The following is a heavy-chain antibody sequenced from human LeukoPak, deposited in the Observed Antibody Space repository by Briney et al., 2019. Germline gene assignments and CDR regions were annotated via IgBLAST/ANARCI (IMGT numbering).Heavy chain of an antibody. J-gene: IGHJ4*02. CDR1: GYRFTSYW. D-gene: IGHD6-19*01. V-gene: IGHV5-51*01. CDR3: ARQVAGTSGGNSFDY. Sequence: GESLKISCKGSGYRFTSYWIGWVRQMPGKGLEWMGIIYPGDSDTRYSPSFQGQVTISADKSISTAYLQWSSLKASDTAMYYCARQVAGTSGGNSFDYWGQGTLVTVSS. CDR2: IYPGDSDT.